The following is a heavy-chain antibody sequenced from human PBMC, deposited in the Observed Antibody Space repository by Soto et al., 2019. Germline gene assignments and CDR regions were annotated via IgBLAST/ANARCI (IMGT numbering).Heavy chain of an antibody. CDR2: TYYRSKWYN. D-gene: IGHD3-22*01. CDR3: AREPFMYYYDRSGYQMDY. Sequence: SQTLSLTWAISGDSVSCNSAAWNWIRQSPSRGLEWLGRTYYRSKWYNDYAVSVKSRITINPDTSKNQFSLQLNSVTPEDTAVYYCAREPFMYYYDRSGYQMDYWAPGTLVTVSS. V-gene: IGHV6-1*01. J-gene: IGHJ4*02. CDR1: GDSVSCNSAA.